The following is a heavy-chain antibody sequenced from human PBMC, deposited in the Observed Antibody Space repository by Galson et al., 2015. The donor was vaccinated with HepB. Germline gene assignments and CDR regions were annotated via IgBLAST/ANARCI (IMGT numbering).Heavy chain of an antibody. V-gene: IGHV3-74*01. J-gene: IGHJ2*01. Sequence: SLRLSCAASGFTFSSYWMHWVRQAPGKGLVWVSRINSDGSSTSYADSVKGRFTISRDNAKNTLYLQMNSLRAEDTAVYYCARGGWDSYGYWYFDLWGRGTLVTVSS. CDR3: ARGGWDSYGYWYFDL. D-gene: IGHD5-18*01. CDR1: GFTFSSYW. CDR2: INSDGSST.